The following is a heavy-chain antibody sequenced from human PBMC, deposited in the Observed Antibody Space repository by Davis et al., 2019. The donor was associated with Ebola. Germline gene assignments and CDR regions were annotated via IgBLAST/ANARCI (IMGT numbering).Heavy chain of an antibody. CDR2: ISSSSSTI. V-gene: IGHV3-48*02. CDR3: ANLLVPAAIFPYYYYGMDV. J-gene: IGHJ6*04. Sequence: PGGSLRLSCAASGFTFSSYSMNWVRQAPGKGLEWVSYISSSSSTIYYADSVKGRFTISRDNAKNSLYLQMNSLRDEDTAVYYCANLLVPAAIFPYYYYGMDVWGKGTTVTVSS. D-gene: IGHD2-2*01. CDR1: GFTFSSYS.